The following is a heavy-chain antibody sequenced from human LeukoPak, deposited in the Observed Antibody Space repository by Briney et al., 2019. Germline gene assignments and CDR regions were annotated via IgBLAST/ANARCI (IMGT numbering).Heavy chain of an antibody. CDR3: ARIYSSSSGYYSDY. D-gene: IGHD6-6*01. CDR1: GYSISSGYY. Sequence: VKPSETLSLTCAVSGYSISSGYYWGWIRQPPGKGLEWIGNIYHSGSTYYNPSLKSRVTISLDTSKNQFSLKLSSVTAADTAVYYCARIYSSSSGYYSDYWGQGTLVTVSS. V-gene: IGHV4-38-2*01. J-gene: IGHJ4*02. CDR2: IYHSGST.